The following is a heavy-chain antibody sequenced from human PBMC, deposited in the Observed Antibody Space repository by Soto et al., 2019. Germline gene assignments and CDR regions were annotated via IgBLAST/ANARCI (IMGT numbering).Heavy chain of an antibody. D-gene: IGHD2-21*02. V-gene: IGHV4-4*02. CDR3: ARDDGGDYSLGAFDF. CDR1: GVSISSGNW. CDR2: IYYSGST. J-gene: IGHJ3*01. Sequence: QVQLKESGPGLVKPSGTLSLTCAVSGVSISSGNWWSWVRQPPGKGLEWIGEIYYSGSTNYNPSLESRVTILVDKSKNQFSLKVAAVTAADTAVYYCARDDGGDYSLGAFDFWGQGTMVTVSS.